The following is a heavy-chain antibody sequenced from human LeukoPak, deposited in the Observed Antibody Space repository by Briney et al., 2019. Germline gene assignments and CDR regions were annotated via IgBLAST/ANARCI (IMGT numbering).Heavy chain of an antibody. CDR1: GFTFSSYW. J-gene: IGHJ6*02. Sequence: GGSQRLSCAASGFTFSSYWMNWARQAPGKGLEWVASINHNGNVNYYVDSVKGRFTISRDNAKNSLYLQMSNLRAEDTAVYFCARGGGLDVWGQGATVTVSS. CDR2: INHNGNVN. V-gene: IGHV3-7*03. D-gene: IGHD3-16*01. CDR3: ARGGGLDV.